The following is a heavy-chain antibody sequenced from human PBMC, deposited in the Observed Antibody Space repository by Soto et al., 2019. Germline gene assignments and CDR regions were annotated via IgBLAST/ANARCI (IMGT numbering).Heavy chain of an antibody. Sequence: PSENLSLTCTVSGASISGFYWSWIRKSAGKGLEWIGRIYATGTTDYNPSLKSRVMMSVDTSKKQFSLKLRSVTAADTAVYYCVVVGMKPLREWFDSGGQG. CDR2: IYATGTT. V-gene: IGHV4-4*07. D-gene: IGHD2-21*01. J-gene: IGHJ5*02. CDR3: VVVGMKPLREWFDS. CDR1: GASISGFY.